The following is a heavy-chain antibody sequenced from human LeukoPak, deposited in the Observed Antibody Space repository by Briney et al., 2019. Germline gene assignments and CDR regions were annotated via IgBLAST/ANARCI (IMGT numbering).Heavy chain of an antibody. CDR2: INPNSGGT. CDR1: GYTFTGYY. D-gene: IGHD6-13*01. CDR3: ARSTPWGIAKDY. V-gene: IGHV1-2*02. J-gene: IGHJ4*02. Sequence: ASVKVSCKASGYTFTGYYIHWVRQAPGQGLEWMGWINPNSGGTNYAQRFQGTVTMTRDTSISTAYMELSRPRSDDTAVYYCARSTPWGIAKDYWGQGTLVTVSS.